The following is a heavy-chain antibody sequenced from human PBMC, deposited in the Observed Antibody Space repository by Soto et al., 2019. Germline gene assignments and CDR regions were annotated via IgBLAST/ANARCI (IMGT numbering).Heavy chain of an antibody. J-gene: IGHJ4*02. CDR2: ISSSGSTI. V-gene: IGHV3-11*01. D-gene: IGHD3-3*01. CDR3: ATRPYDFWSGYSPYYFDY. CDR1: GFTFSDYY. Sequence: GGSLRLSCAASGFTFSDYYMSWIRQAPGKGLEWVSYISSSGSTIYYADSVKGRFTISRDNAKNSLYLQMNSLRAEDTAVYYCATRPYDFWSGYSPYYFDYWGQGTLVTVSS.